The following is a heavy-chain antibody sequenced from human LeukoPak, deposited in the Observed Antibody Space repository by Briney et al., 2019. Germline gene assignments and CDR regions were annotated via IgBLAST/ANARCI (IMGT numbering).Heavy chain of an antibody. CDR2: ISSSSSYT. CDR1: GFTFSSYS. V-gene: IGHV3-21*01. Sequence: GGSLRLSCAASGFTFSSYSMNWVRQAPGKGLEWVSSISSSSSYTYYADSVKGRFTISRDNAKNSLYLQMNSLRAEDTAVYYCARGDLDFDYWGQGTLVTVSS. J-gene: IGHJ4*02. CDR3: ARGDLDFDY.